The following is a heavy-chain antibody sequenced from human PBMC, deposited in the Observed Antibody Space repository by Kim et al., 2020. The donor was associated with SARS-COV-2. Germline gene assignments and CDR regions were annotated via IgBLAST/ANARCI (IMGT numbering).Heavy chain of an antibody. CDR3: ARDLEDSSGYYPEGDAFDI. D-gene: IGHD3-22*01. CDR1: GFTFSSYW. V-gene: IGHV3-7*01. CDR2: IKQDGSEK. Sequence: GGSLRLSCAASGFTFSSYWMSWVRQAPGKGLEWVANIKQDGSEKYYVDSVKGRFTISRDNAKNSLYLQMNSLRAEDTAVYYCARDLEDSSGYYPEGDAFDIWGQGTMVTVSS. J-gene: IGHJ3*02.